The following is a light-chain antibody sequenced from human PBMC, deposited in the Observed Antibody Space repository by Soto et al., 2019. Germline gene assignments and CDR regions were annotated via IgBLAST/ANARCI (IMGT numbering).Light chain of an antibody. Sequence: DIQMTQSTSSLSASVGDRVTITCRASQSISSYLNWYQQKPGKAPKLLIYAASSLQSGVPSRFSGSGSGTDFTLTISSLQPEDFATYYCQQSYTFGQGTKLEIK. CDR2: AAS. J-gene: IGKJ2*01. CDR1: QSISSY. V-gene: IGKV1-39*01. CDR3: QQSYT.